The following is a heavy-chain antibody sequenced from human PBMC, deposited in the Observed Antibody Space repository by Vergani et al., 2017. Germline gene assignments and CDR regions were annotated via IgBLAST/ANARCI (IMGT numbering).Heavy chain of an antibody. Sequence: QVQLVQSGAEVKKPGASVKVSCKVSGYTLTELSMHWVRQAPGKGLEWRGGFDPEDGETIYAQKFQGRVTMTEDTSTDTAYMELSSLRSEDTAVYYCATGPNYYDSSGYYLRYWGQGTLVTVSS. CDR2: FDPEDGET. D-gene: IGHD3-22*01. J-gene: IGHJ4*02. V-gene: IGHV1-24*01. CDR3: ATGPNYYDSSGYYLRY. CDR1: GYTLTELS.